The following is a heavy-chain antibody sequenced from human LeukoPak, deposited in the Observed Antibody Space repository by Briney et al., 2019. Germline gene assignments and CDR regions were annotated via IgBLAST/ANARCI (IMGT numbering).Heavy chain of an antibody. CDR3: ARDDYGDY. V-gene: IGHV4-59*01. CDR1: GGSISSYY. Sequence: SETLSLTCTVSGGSISSYYWSWIRQPPGKGLEWIGYIYYSGSTNYNPSLKSRVTISVDTSKNQFSLKLSSLTAADTAVYYCARDDYGDYWGQGTLVTVSS. J-gene: IGHJ4*02. CDR2: IYYSGST.